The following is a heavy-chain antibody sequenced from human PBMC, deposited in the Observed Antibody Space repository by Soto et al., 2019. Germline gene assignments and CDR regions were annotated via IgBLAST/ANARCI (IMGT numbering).Heavy chain of an antibody. CDR2: IWYDGSNK. D-gene: IGHD6-13*01. CDR3: ERELGSWYFPSLDY. J-gene: IGHJ4*02. V-gene: IGHV3-33*01. Sequence: GGSLRLSCAASGFTFSSYGMHWVRQAPGKGLEWVAVIWYDGSNKYYADSVKGRFTISRDNSKNTLYLQMNSLRAEDTAVYYRERELGSWYFPSLDYWGQGTLVTVSS. CDR1: GFTFSSYG.